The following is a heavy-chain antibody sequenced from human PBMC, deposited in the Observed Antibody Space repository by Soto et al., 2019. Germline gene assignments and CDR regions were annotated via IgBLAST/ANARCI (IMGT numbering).Heavy chain of an antibody. D-gene: IGHD3-10*01. V-gene: IGHV4-34*01. J-gene: IGHJ5*02. Sequence: QVQLQQWGAGLLKSSETLSLTCAVYGGSFSGYYWNWLRQPPGEGLEWIGKIDQSGSTNYNPSLKSRVNMSVGPCRSQFSLKLTSVTAMDTAVYYWAGGRDTVVRGVMTWLDRWGQGTLVTASS. CDR3: AGGRDTVVRGVMTWLDR. CDR1: GGSFSGYY. CDR2: IDQSGST.